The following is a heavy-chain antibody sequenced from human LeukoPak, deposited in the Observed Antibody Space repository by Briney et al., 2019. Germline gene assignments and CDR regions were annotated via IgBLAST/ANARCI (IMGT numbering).Heavy chain of an antibody. V-gene: IGHV3-7*01. D-gene: IGHD2-15*01. CDR2: TKEDGSGS. Sequence: GGSLRLSCAASGFSFSYYWMSWVRQAPGQGLGWVANTKEDGSGSSYVDSVKCRFTISRDNAKNSLYLQMTSRRAEDTAVYYCAKGGVVGTRYYFDSWGQGTLVTVSS. CDR3: AKGGVVGTRYYFDS. J-gene: IGHJ4*02. CDR1: GFSFSYYW.